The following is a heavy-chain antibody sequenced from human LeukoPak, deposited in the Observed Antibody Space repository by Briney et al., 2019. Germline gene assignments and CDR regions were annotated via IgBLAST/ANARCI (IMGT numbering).Heavy chain of an antibody. V-gene: IGHV3-7*01. CDR3: TRGGGQLDF. CDR2: MNQDGSSI. J-gene: IGHJ4*02. D-gene: IGHD1-1*01. Sequence: GRSLRLSCAASGFTFSSYGMHWVRQAPGKGLEWVANMNQDGSSIYYVDSVKGRFTISRDNAKYSLYLHMNSLRAEDTAVYYCTRGGGQLDFWGQGTLVTVSS. CDR1: GFTFSSYG.